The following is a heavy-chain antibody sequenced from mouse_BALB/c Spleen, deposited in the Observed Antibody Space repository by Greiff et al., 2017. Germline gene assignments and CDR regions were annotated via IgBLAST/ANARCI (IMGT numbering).Heavy chain of an antibody. J-gene: IGHJ4*01. V-gene: IGHV14-3*02. CDR1: GFNIKDTY. CDR2: IDPANGNT. CDR3: ARKDYYYAMDY. Sequence: VHVKQSGAELVKPGASVKLSCTASGFNIKDTYMHWVKQRPEQGLEWIGRIDPANGNTKYDPKFQGKATITADTSSNTAYLQLSSLTSEDTAVYYCARKDYYYAMDYWGQGTSVTVSS.